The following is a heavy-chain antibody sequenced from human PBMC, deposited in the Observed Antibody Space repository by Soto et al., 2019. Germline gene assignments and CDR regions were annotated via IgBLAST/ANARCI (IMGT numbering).Heavy chain of an antibody. CDR3: ARDRSIAARSAPFDY. V-gene: IGHV1-69*13. D-gene: IGHD6-6*01. J-gene: IGHJ4*02. CDR1: GGTFSSYA. CDR2: IIPIFGTA. Sequence: ASVKVSCKASGGTFSSYAISWVRQAPGQGLEWMGGIIPIFGTANYAQKFQGRVTITADESTSTAYMELSSLRSEDTAVYYCARDRSIAARSAPFDYWGQGTLVTVSS.